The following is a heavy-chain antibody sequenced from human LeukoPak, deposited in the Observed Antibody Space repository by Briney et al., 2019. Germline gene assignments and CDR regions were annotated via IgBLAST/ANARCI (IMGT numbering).Heavy chain of an antibody. CDR3: ARENPLIAAAFDY. J-gene: IGHJ4*02. Sequence: PSETLSLTCAVYGGSFSGYYWSWIRQPPGKGLEWIGEINHSGSTNYNPSLKSRVTISVDTSKNQFSLKLSSVTAADTAVYYCARENPLIAAAFDYWGQGTLVTVSS. V-gene: IGHV4-34*01. D-gene: IGHD6-13*01. CDR1: GGSFSGYY. CDR2: INHSGST.